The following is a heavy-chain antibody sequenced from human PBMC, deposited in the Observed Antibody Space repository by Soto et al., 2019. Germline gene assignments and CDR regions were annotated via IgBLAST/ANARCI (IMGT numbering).Heavy chain of an antibody. J-gene: IGHJ6*02. CDR1: GGSISSGGYY. CDR2: IYYSGST. Sequence: SETLSLTCTVSGGSISSGGYYWSWIRQHPWKGLEWIGYIYYSGSTYYNPSLKSRVTISVDTSKNQFSLKLSSVTAADTAVYYCARDQLRAARYYYYYYGMDVWGQGXTVTVYS. CDR3: ARDQLRAARYYYYYYGMDV. D-gene: IGHD2-15*01. V-gene: IGHV4-31*03.